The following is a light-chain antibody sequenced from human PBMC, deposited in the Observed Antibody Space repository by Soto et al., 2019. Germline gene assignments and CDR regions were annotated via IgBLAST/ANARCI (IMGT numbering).Light chain of an antibody. J-gene: IGKJ3*01. CDR3: QQYNSYWGA. CDR1: QTISSW. Sequence: DIQMTQSPSTLSGSVGDRVTITCRASQTISSWLAWYQQKPGKAPKLLIYKASTLKSGVPSRFSGSGSGTEFTLTISSLQPDDFATYYCQQYNSYWGAFGPGTKVDIK. V-gene: IGKV1-5*03. CDR2: KAS.